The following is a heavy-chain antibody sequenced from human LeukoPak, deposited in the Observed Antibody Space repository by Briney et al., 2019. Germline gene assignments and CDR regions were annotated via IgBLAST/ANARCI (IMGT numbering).Heavy chain of an antibody. CDR1: GFSFSTYW. J-gene: IGHJ4*02. Sequence: GGSLRLSCAASGFSFSTYWMNWVRQVPRKGLEWVANIKQDGSEKYYVDSVKGRFTISRDNAKNSLYLQMNSLRAEDTAVYYCARDKGDYDTSGSLFVFGGQGTLVTVSS. CDR2: IKQDGSEK. CDR3: ARDKGDYDTSGSLFVF. V-gene: IGHV3-7*03. D-gene: IGHD3-22*01.